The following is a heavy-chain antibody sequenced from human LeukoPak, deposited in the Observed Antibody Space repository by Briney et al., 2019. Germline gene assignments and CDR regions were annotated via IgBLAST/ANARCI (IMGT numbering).Heavy chain of an antibody. D-gene: IGHD2-8*01. CDR2: INHSGST. CDR1: GGSFSGYY. CDR3: ARGRLNCTNGVCSPYYFDY. Sequence: SETLSLTCAVYGGSFSGYYWSWIRQPPGKGLEWIGEINHSGSTNYNPSLKSRVTISVDTSKNQFSLKLSSVTAADTAVYYCARGRLNCTNGVCSPYYFDYWGQGTLVTVSS. V-gene: IGHV4-34*01. J-gene: IGHJ4*02.